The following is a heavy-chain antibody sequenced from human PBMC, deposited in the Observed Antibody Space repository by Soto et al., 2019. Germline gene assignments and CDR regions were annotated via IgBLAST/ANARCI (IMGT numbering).Heavy chain of an antibody. J-gene: IGHJ3*02. CDR1: GYTFTGYY. CDR2: INPNSGGT. Sequence: ASVKASCKASGYTFTGYYMHWVRQAPGQGLEWMGWINPNSGGTNYAQKFQGWVTMTRDTSISTAYMELSRLRSDDTAVYYCARAPSPARDAFDIWGQGTMVTVSS. V-gene: IGHV1-2*04. CDR3: ARAPSPARDAFDI. D-gene: IGHD2-2*01.